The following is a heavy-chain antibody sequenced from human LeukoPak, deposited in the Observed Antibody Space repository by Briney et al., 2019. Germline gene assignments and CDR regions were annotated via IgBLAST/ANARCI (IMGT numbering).Heavy chain of an antibody. CDR2: ISGSGGNT. CDR3: ATPAPHGSDPSLYYYYMDV. Sequence: PGGSLRLSCAASGFTFRRYGMTWVRQAPGKGLEWVSSISGSGGNTYYADSVKGRFTVSRDNSKNTLYLQMSSLRAEDTAVYFCATPAPHGSDPSLYYYYMDVWGKGTTVTISS. J-gene: IGHJ6*03. D-gene: IGHD3-10*01. CDR1: GFTFRRYG. V-gene: IGHV3-23*01.